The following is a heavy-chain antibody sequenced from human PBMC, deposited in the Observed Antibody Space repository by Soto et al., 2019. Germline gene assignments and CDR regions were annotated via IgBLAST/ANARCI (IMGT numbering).Heavy chain of an antibody. J-gene: IGHJ5*02. CDR1: GGSISNNDW. CDR3: ARSIAP. CDR2: IHHSGSP. Sequence: SETLSLTCVVSGGSISNNDWWSWVRQSPGKGLEWIGEIHHSGSPNYNPSLRSRVTISVDTSKNQFSLKLSSVTAADTAVYYCARSIAPWSQGTLVTVSS. D-gene: IGHD2-21*01. V-gene: IGHV4-4*02.